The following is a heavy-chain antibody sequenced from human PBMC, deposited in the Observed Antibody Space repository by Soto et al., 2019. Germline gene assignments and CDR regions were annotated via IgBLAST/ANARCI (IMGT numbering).Heavy chain of an antibody. J-gene: IGHJ4*02. CDR2: MYYTGDT. Sequence: PSETLSLTCTVSGGSISGGGHYWGWIRQPPGKGLEWIGFMYYTGDTYYNPSLKSRLSISVDTSMNQFSLELTSVTAADTAVYYCASSDPYYFFDYWGLGTLVTVS. CDR3: ASSDPYYFFDY. D-gene: IGHD2-21*01. CDR1: GGSISGGGHY. V-gene: IGHV4-31*03.